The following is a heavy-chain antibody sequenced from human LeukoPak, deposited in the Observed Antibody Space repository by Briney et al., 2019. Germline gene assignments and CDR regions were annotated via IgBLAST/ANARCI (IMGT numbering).Heavy chain of an antibody. J-gene: IGHJ4*02. CDR2: IYYSGSS. CDR1: GGSFSGYY. V-gene: IGHV4-59*01. Sequence: SETLSLTCAVYGGSFSGYYWSWIRQPPGKGLEWIGYIYYSGSSNYNPSLKSRVTMSVDTSKNHFSLKLSSVTAADTAVYYCASGFRGQLGYFDYWGQGTLVTVSS. D-gene: IGHD1-1*01. CDR3: ASGFRGQLGYFDY.